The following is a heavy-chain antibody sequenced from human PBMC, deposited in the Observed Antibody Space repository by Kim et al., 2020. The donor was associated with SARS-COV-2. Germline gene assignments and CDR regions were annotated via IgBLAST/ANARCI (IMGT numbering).Heavy chain of an antibody. CDR2: INHSGST. CDR3: GGRDGYNYVRGPDY. CDR1: GGSFSGYY. D-gene: IGHD5-12*01. Sequence: SETLSLTCAVYGGSFSGYYWSWIRQPPGKGLEWIGEINHSGSTNYNPSLKSRVTISVDTSKNQFSLKLSSVTAADTAVYYCGGRDGYNYVRGPDYWGQGTLVTVSS. J-gene: IGHJ4*02. V-gene: IGHV4-34*01.